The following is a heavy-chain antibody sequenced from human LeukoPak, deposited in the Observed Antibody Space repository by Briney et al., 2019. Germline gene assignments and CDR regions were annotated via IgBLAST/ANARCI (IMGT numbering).Heavy chain of an antibody. V-gene: IGHV4-34*01. Sequence: PSETLSLTCAVYGGSFSGYYWSWIRQPPGKGLEWIGEIDHSGSTNYNPSLKSRVTTSVDTSKNQFSLKLNSVTAADTAVYYCARTNTVFYYFDHWGQGTLITVSS. CDR1: GGSFSGYY. CDR3: ARTNTVFYYFDH. D-gene: IGHD1/OR15-1a*01. CDR2: IDHSGST. J-gene: IGHJ4*02.